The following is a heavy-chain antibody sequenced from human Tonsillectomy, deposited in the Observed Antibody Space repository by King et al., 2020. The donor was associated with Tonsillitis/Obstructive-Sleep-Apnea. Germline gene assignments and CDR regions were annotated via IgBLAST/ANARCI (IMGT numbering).Heavy chain of an antibody. CDR3: TTDDNDYGDDYSRHGLAFDI. D-gene: IGHD4-17*01. V-gene: IGHV3-15*07. Sequence: VQLVESGGGLVKPGGSLRLSCAASGFNFNNAWMNWVRQAPEKGLEWVGRIKSKEDGGTTDYAAPVKGRFTISRDDSKNTLYLQMKSLNTEDTAVYYCTTDDNDYGDDYSRHGLAFDIWGQGTMVTVSS. CDR2: IKSKEDGGTT. CDR1: GFNFNNAW. J-gene: IGHJ3*02.